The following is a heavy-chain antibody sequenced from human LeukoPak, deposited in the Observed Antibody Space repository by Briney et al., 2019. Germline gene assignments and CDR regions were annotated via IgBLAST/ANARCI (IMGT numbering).Heavy chain of an antibody. CDR2: INPNSGGT. CDR1: GYTFTGYY. V-gene: IGHV1-2*02. CDR3: ARDRFSSSSSWYGDKYNWFDP. D-gene: IGHD6-13*01. J-gene: IGHJ5*02. Sequence: ASVKVSFKASGYTFTGYYMHWVRQAPGQGLEWMGWINPNSGGTSYAQKFQGRVTMTRDTSISTAYMELSRLRSDDTAVYYCARDRFSSSSSWYGDKYNWFDPWGQGTLVTVSS.